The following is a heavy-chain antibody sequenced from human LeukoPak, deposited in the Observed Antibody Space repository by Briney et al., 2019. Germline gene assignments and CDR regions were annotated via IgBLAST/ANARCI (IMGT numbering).Heavy chain of an antibody. CDR2: ISSSSSYI. V-gene: IGHV3-21*04. CDR3: ARDPESFPYGMDV. D-gene: IGHD3-10*01. Sequence: GGSLRLSCAASGFTFSSYSMNWVRQAPGKGLEGVSSISSSSSYIYYADSVKGRFTISRDNAKNSLYLQMNSLRAEDTAVYYCARDPESFPYGMDVWGQGTTVTVSS. J-gene: IGHJ6*02. CDR1: GFTFSSYS.